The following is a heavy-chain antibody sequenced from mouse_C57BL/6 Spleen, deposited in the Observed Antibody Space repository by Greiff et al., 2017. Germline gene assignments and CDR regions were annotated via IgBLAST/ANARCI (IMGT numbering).Heavy chain of an antibody. CDR1: GYSITSGYY. CDR2: ISYDGSN. V-gene: IGHV3-6*01. J-gene: IGHJ1*03. Sequence: EVKLMESGPGLVKPSQSLSLTCSVTGYSITSGYYWNWIRQFPGNKLEWMGYISYDGSNNYNPSLKNRISITRDTSKNQFFLKLNSVTTEDTATYYCARDGYYGSRGDWYFDVWGTGTTVTVSS. D-gene: IGHD1-1*01. CDR3: ARDGYYGSRGDWYFDV.